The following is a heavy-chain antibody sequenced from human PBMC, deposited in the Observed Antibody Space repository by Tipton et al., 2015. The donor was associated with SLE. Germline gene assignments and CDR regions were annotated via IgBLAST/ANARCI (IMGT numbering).Heavy chain of an antibody. D-gene: IGHD3-10*01. CDR2: MYYSGST. Sequence: TLSLTCTVSGGPITSSTYSWGWVRQPPGKGLEWIGSMYYSGSTYYKPSLKSLVTISVDKSRNQFSLKLSSVTAADTAVYSCARHGDYSVDYGMDVWGQGTTVAVSS. CDR1: GGPITSSTYS. V-gene: IGHV4-39*01. CDR3: ARHGDYSVDYGMDV. J-gene: IGHJ6*02.